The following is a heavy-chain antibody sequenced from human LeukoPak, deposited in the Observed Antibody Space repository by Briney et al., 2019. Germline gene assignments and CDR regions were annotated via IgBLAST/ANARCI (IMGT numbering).Heavy chain of an antibody. V-gene: IGHV5-51*01. D-gene: IGHD2-21*01. CDR1: GYSFTSYW. CDR3: ARAYCGGDCYSGYYYMDV. J-gene: IGHJ6*03. CDR2: IYPGDSDT. Sequence: GESLKISCKGSGYSFTSYWIGWVRQMPGKGLEWMGIIYPGDSDTRYSPSFQGQVTISADKSISTAYLQWGSLKASDTAMYYCARAYCGGDCYSGYYYMDVWGKGTTVTVSS.